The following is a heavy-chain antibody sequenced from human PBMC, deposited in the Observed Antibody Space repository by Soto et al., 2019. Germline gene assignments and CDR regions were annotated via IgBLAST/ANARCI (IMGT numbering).Heavy chain of an antibody. CDR1: GYTFTSYG. CDR2: ISSYNGNT. V-gene: IGHV1-18*04. J-gene: IGHJ5*02. CDR3: ARGPRYCSTTTCFSGVTWFDP. D-gene: IGHD2-2*01. Sequence: ASVKVSCKASGYTFTSYGISWVRHAPGQGLEWMGWISSYNGNTNYAQKVQGRVTLTTDTSTSTTYMELRSLRSDDTAVYYCARGPRYCSTTTCFSGVTWFDPWGQGTLVTVSS.